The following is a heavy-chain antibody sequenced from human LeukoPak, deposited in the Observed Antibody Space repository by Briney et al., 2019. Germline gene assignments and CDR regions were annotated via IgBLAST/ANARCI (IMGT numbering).Heavy chain of an antibody. CDR1: GYTFTGYY. CDR2: INPNSGGT. J-gene: IGHJ4*02. V-gene: IGHV1-2*02. CDR3: ARTQLERRGAFDY. D-gene: IGHD1-1*01. Sequence: GASVKVSCKASGYTFTGYYMHWVRQAPGQGLEWMGWINPNSGGTNFAQKFQGRVTMTRDTSISTAYMKLSRLRSDDTAVYYCARTQLERRGAFDYWGQGTLVTVSS.